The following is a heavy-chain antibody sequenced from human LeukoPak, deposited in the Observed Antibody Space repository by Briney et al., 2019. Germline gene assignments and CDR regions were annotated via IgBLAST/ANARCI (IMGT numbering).Heavy chain of an antibody. D-gene: IGHD1-26*01. V-gene: IGHV4-31*03. CDR2: IYYSGST. CDR3: ASRGEVGSTPRDWFDP. Sequence: KPSETLSLTCTVSGGSISSGGYSWSWIRQHPGKGLEWIGYIYYSGSTHYNPSLKSRVTISVDTSKNQFSLKLSSVTAADTAVYYCASRGEVGSTPRDWFDPWGQGTLVTVSA. J-gene: IGHJ5*02. CDR1: GGSISSGGYS.